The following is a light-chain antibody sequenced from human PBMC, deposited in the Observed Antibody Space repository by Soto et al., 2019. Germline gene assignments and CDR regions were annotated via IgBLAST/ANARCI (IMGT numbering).Light chain of an antibody. CDR1: SSDVGGYNY. Sequence: QSALTQPASVSGPPGQSITISCTGTSSDVGGYNYVSWYQQHPGKAPKLMIYDVSDRPSGVSSRFSGSKSGNTASLTISGLQAEDEADYYCSSYTSRSTLVFGGGTKVTVL. V-gene: IGLV2-14*01. J-gene: IGLJ2*01. CDR3: SSYTSRSTLV. CDR2: DVS.